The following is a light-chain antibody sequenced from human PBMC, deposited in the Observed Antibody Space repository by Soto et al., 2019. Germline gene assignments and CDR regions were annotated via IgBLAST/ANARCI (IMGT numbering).Light chain of an antibody. Sequence: SALTHPHSASRTPGQRVTISCSEGSSNIETNAVNWYHQPSRTAPKLLIYNNNQRHPGDPYRFSTPNDSSPASVHSSGLQSEDEADYYCAAWDDSLNGYVFGTGTKVTVL. CDR2: NNN. J-gene: IGLJ1*01. CDR1: SSNIETNA. CDR3: AAWDDSLNGYV. V-gene: IGLV1-44*01.